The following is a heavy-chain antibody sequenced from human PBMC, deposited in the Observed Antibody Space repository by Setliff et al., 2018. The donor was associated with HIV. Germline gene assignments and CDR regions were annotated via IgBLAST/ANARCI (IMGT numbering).Heavy chain of an antibody. D-gene: IGHD3-22*01. CDR1: GFTFTAFS. Sequence: GGSLRLSCAASGFTFTAFSMDWVRQAPGKGLEWVANIHEDGTQKYFVDSAKGRFTISRDNSKNTLYLQMNSLRAEDTATYYCAKVGLYDSFGYANGLPDAFDTWGQGTMVTVSS. CDR2: IHEDGTQK. V-gene: IGHV3-7*01. J-gene: IGHJ3*02. CDR3: AKVGLYDSFGYANGLPDAFDT.